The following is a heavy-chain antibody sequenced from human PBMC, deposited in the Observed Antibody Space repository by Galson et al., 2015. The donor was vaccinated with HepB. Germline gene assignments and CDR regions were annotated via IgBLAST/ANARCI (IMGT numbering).Heavy chain of an antibody. CDR2: IKSKTNGGTT. CDR3: ARDSTTMIVVVSHYVPDV. D-gene: IGHD3-22*01. Sequence: SLRLSCAASGFTFSNAWMNWVRQAPGKGLEWVGRIKSKTNGGTTDYAAPGKGRFTISRDDSKNTLYLQMNSLRAEDTAVYYCARDSTTMIVVVSHYVPDVWGQGTTVTVSS. V-gene: IGHV3-15*07. J-gene: IGHJ6*02. CDR1: GFTFSNAW.